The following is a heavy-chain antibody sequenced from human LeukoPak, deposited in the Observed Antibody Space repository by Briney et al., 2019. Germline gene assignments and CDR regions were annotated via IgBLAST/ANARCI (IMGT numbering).Heavy chain of an antibody. Sequence: GGPLRLSCAASGFTFSSYAMHWVRQAPGKGLEWVAVISYDGSNKYYADSVKGRFTISRDNSKNTLYLQMNSLRSEDTAVYYCARAGYCSSTSWCPMDVWGQGTTVTVSS. CDR3: ARAGYCSSTSWCPMDV. CDR2: ISYDGSNK. D-gene: IGHD2-2*01. CDR1: GFTFSSYA. J-gene: IGHJ6*02. V-gene: IGHV3-30*04.